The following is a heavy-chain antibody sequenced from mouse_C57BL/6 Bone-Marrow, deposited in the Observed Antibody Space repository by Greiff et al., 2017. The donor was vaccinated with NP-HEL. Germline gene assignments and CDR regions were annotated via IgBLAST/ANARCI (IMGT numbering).Heavy chain of an antibody. CDR3: VRQKYYFDY. CDR1: GFSFNTYA. V-gene: IGHV10-1*01. CDR2: ISSKSNNHAT. J-gene: IGHJ2*01. Sequence: EVQGVESGGGLVQPKGSLKLSCAASGFSFNTYAMNWVRQAPGKGLEWVARISSKSNNHATYYADSVKDRFTISRDDSESLLYLQMNNLKTEDTAMYYCVRQKYYFDYWGQGTTLTVSS.